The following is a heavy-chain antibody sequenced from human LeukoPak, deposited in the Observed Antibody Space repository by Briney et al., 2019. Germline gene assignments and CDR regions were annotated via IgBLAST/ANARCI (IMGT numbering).Heavy chain of an antibody. J-gene: IGHJ3*02. CDR2: TYYRSKWYN. Sequence: SQTLSLTCAMSGDSVSSNSAAWNCIRQSPSRGLEWLGRTYYRSKWYNDYAVSVKSRITINPDISKNQFSLQLNSVTPEDTAVYYCAREATDAFDIWGQGTMVTVSS. CDR3: AREATDAFDI. V-gene: IGHV6-1*01. D-gene: IGHD1-26*01. CDR1: GDSVSSNSAA.